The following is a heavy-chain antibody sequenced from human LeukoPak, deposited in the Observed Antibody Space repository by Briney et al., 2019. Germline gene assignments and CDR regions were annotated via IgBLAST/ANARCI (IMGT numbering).Heavy chain of an antibody. D-gene: IGHD3-10*01. J-gene: IGHJ5*02. V-gene: IGHV4-34*01. CDR3: ARIHLWPENWFDA. CDR2: VNHRGTT. CDR1: GGSFSDYF. Sequence: SETLSLTCAVNGGSFSDYFWGWFRQPPGKGLEWIGEVNHRGTTSSNPSLKSRVAISVDASKNQFSLKLSSVTAADTAIYYCARIHLWPENWFDAWGQGGLVTVSS.